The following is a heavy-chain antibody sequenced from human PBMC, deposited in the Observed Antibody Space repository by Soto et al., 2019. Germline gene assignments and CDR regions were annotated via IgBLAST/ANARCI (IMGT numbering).Heavy chain of an antibody. CDR2: INSDGSST. D-gene: IGHD4-17*01. CDR1: GFTINSHW. Sequence: EVQLVESGGGLVQPGGSLRLSCAASGFTINSHWMHWVRQAPGKGLVWVSRINSDGSSTNYADSVKGRLTISRDNAKNTLYRQMHSLRVEDTAVYYCAAWGGVDGDYAVFDYWGLGALVTVSS. J-gene: IGHJ4*02. V-gene: IGHV3-74*01. CDR3: AAWGGVDGDYAVFDY.